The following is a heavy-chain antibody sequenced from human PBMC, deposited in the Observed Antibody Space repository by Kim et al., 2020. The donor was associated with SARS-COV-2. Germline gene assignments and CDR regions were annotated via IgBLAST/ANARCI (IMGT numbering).Heavy chain of an antibody. J-gene: IGHJ4*02. V-gene: IGHV3-21*01. Sequence: ESEKGRFTISRDNAKNSLYLQMSSLRAEDTAVYYCASFWEGYYDSSGYDMWGQGTLVTVSS. D-gene: IGHD3-22*01. CDR3: ASFWEGYYDSSGYDM.